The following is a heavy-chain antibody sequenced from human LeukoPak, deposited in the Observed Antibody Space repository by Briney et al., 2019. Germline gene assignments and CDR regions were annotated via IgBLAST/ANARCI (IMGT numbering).Heavy chain of an antibody. CDR3: AGKPYYYDSSGNDAFDI. CDR1: GGSISSSSYY. J-gene: IGHJ3*02. CDR2: IYYSGST. D-gene: IGHD3-22*01. V-gene: IGHV4-39*07. Sequence: PSETLSLTCTVSGGSISSSSYYWGWIRQPPGKGLEWIGSIYYSGSTYYNPSLKSRVTISVDTSKNQFSLKLSSVTAADTAVYYCAGKPYYYDSSGNDAFDIWGQGTMVTVSS.